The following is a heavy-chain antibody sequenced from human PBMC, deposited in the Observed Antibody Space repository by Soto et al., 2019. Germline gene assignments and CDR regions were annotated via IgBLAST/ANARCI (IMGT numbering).Heavy chain of an antibody. CDR3: ASDQVGASSFDF. J-gene: IGHJ4*02. Sequence: QVQLVQSGAELRKPGSAVKLSCKASGGTFSNSPISWVRQIPGQGPEWMGRIIPSPARTIYSRKFRGRLTLTADKSTPTSYMTLSRLTTEDSGVYSCASDQVGASSFDFWGQGTRVTVSS. CDR1: GGTFSNSP. CDR2: IIPSPART. D-gene: IGHD1-26*01. V-gene: IGHV1-69*08.